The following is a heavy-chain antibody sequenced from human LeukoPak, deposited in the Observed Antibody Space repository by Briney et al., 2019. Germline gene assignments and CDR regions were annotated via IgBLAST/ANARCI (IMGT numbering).Heavy chain of an antibody. CDR2: ISAYNGIT. CDR1: GYTFIDYG. J-gene: IGHJ6*02. V-gene: IGHV1-18*01. Sequence: ASVKVSCKASGYTFIDYGISWVRQAPGQGLEWMGWISAYNGITNYAQKFQGRVTMTTDTATSTAYMDLRSLRSDDTAVYYCARVRYSYGYYYGMDVWGQGTTVTVSS. CDR3: ARVRYSYGYYYGMDV. D-gene: IGHD5-18*01.